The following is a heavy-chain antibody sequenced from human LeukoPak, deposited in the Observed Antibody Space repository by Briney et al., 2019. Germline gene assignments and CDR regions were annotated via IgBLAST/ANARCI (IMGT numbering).Heavy chain of an antibody. V-gene: IGHV1-69*04. D-gene: IGHD5-12*01. J-gene: IGHJ4*02. CDR2: LIPVLGMS. CDR1: GGSFSTYA. CDR3: ARDRGGGFDLAFFDH. Sequence: SVKVSCKSSGGSFSTYAVNWVRQAPGQGLEWMGRLIPVLGMSHYAPGFQGRVTLTADRSTNTAYMELDRLTSDDTAVYFCARDRGGGFDLAFFDHWGRGTLVTVSS.